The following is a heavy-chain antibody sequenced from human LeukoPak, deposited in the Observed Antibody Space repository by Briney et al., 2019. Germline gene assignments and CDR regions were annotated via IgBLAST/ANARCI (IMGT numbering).Heavy chain of an antibody. CDR3: ARGSFLITFGGPIV. CDR1: GFTFSSYE. CDR2: ISSSGSTI. D-gene: IGHD3-16*02. J-gene: IGHJ4*02. Sequence: GGSLRLSCAASGFTFSSYEMNWVRQAPGKGLEWVSYISSSGSTIYYADSVKGRFTISRDNAKNSLYLQMNSLRAEDTAVYYCARGSFLITFGGPIVWGQGTLVTVSS. V-gene: IGHV3-48*03.